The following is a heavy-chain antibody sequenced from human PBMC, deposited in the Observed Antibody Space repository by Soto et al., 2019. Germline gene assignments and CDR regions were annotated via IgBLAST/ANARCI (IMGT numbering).Heavy chain of an antibody. Sequence: QVQVVQSGAEVKTPGASVKISCKASGYTFSSCAIHWVRQAPGQRLEWMGWINTDNGNTKYSQNFQGRVTITRDTSATTTYMELSSIRSDDTAVYYCARDRAVDWYFDLWGRGTLVTVSS. CDR1: GYTFSSCA. CDR2: INTDNGNT. V-gene: IGHV1-3*04. CDR3: ARDRAVDWYFDL. J-gene: IGHJ2*01. D-gene: IGHD2-15*01.